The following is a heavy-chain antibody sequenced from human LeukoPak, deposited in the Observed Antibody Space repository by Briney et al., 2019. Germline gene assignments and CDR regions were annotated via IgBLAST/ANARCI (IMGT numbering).Heavy chain of an antibody. D-gene: IGHD1-26*01. Sequence: GGSPRLSCAASGFTFSSYSMNWVRQAPGKGLEWVSSISSSSSYIYYADSVKGRFTISRDNAKNSLYLQMNSLRAEDAAVYYCARDRALSGDDAFDIWGQGTMVTVSS. J-gene: IGHJ3*02. CDR3: ARDRALSGDDAFDI. CDR2: ISSSSSYI. V-gene: IGHV3-21*01. CDR1: GFTFSSYS.